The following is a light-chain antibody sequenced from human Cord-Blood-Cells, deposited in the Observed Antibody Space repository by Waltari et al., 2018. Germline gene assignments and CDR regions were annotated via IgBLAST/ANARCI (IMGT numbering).Light chain of an antibody. Sequence: VGVRVTNTCRASQSISSYLNWYQQKPGKAPKLLIYAASSLQSGVPSRFSGSGSGTDFARCIGSRRPLYFAPNYCHRGNRTPFSFGQGTRLEIK. J-gene: IGKJ2*03. CDR3: HRGNRTPFS. CDR2: AAS. V-gene: IGKV1-39*01. CDR1: QSISSY.